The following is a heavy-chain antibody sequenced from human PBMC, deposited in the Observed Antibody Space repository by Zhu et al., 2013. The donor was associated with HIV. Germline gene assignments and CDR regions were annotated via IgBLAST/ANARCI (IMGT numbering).Heavy chain of an antibody. V-gene: IGHV4-59*08. Sequence: QVQLQESGPGLVKPSETLSLTCTVSGGSISSYYWSWIRQPPGKGLEWIGYIYYSGSTNYNPSLKSRVTISVDTSKNQFSLKLSSVTAADTAVYYCARLMITAALPDYWGQGTLVTVSS. CDR1: GGSISSYY. CDR2: IYYSGST. CDR3: ARLMITAALPDY. D-gene: IGHD3-16*01. J-gene: IGHJ4*02.